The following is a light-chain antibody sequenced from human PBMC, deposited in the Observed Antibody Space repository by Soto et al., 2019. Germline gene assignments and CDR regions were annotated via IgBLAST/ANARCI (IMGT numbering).Light chain of an antibody. V-gene: IGKV1-39*01. CDR1: QSISSY. CDR2: AAS. CDR3: QQSYSTPRT. J-gene: IGKJ1*01. Sequence: DIQMTQSPSSLSSPLGDRVTINCRASQSISSYLNWYQQKLGKAPKLLIYAASSLQSGVPSRFSGSGSGTDFTLTISSLQPEDFATYYCQQSYSTPRTFGQGNKVEIK.